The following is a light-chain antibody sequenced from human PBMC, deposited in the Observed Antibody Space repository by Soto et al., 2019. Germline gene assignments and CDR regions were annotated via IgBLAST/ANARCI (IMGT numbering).Light chain of an antibody. V-gene: IGKV2-28*01. Sequence: DIVMTQSPLSLPVTPGEPASISCRSSQGLLHSNGYNYLDWYLQKPGQSPQLLIYLGSNRASGVPDRFSGSGSGTDFTLKISRVEAEDAGVYYCMQRLQTPWTVGQGTKVDIK. CDR2: LGS. CDR1: QGLLHSNGYNY. J-gene: IGKJ1*01. CDR3: MQRLQTPWT.